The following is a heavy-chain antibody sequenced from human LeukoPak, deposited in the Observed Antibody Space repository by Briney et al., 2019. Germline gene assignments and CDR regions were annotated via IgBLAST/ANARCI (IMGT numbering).Heavy chain of an antibody. D-gene: IGHD2-21*02. CDR1: GYSFASHW. J-gene: IGHJ4*02. V-gene: IGHV5-51*01. CDR2: IYPGDSDT. CDR3: ARAPGETAIDY. Sequence: GESLKISCEGSGYSFASHWIGWVRQMPGKGLEWMGIIYPGDSDTRYSPSFQGQVTISADKSIATAYLQWSSLKASDTAMYYCARAPGETAIDYWGQGTLVTVSS.